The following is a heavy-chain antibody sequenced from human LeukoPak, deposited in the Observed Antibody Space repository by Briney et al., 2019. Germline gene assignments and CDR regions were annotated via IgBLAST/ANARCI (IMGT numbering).Heavy chain of an antibody. V-gene: IGHV4-34*01. CDR2: INHSGST. J-gene: IGHJ4*02. D-gene: IGHD6-19*01. CDR1: GGSFSGYY. Sequence: SETLSLTCAVYGGSFSGYYWSWIRQPPGKGLEWIGEINHSGSTNYNPSLKSRVTISVDTSKNQFSLKLSSVTAADTAVYYCARGVAGTGIDYWGQGTLVTVSS. CDR3: ARGVAGTGIDY.